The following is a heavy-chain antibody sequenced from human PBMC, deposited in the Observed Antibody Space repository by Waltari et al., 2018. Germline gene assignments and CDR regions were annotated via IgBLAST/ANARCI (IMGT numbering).Heavy chain of an antibody. J-gene: IGHJ3*02. CDR2: ISSTGNTM. D-gene: IGHD6-19*01. Sequence: EVQVVESGGGLVQPGGSLRLSCAASGFSFNSYEMAWVRQAPGRGLGLISFISSTGNTMYYADSVKGRFTISRDNAKNSLYLQMNSLRAEDTAVYYCAREASDWYLDIWGQGTMVTVAS. V-gene: IGHV3-48*03. CDR1: GFSFNSYE. CDR3: AREASDWYLDI.